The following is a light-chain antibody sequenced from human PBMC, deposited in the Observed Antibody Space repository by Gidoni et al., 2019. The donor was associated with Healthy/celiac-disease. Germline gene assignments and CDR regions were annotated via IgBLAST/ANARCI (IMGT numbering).Light chain of an antibody. Sequence: QSALTQPASVSGSPGQSITISCTGTRSDVGSYNLVSWYQQHPGKAPKLMIYEGSKRPSGVSNRCSGSKSGNTASLTISGLQAEEEAYYYCCSYAGSSTFVVFGGGTKLTVL. CDR2: EGS. J-gene: IGLJ2*01. CDR1: RSDVGSYNL. V-gene: IGLV2-23*03. CDR3: CSYAGSSTFVV.